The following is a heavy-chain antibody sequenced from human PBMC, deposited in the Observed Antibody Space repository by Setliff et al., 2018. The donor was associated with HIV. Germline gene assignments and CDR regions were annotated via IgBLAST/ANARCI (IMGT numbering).Heavy chain of an antibody. CDR2: IYPADSDT. J-gene: IGHJ3*02. D-gene: IGHD2-2*01. CDR1: GYTFATDW. Sequence: HGESLKISCKGSGYTFATDWIAWVRQMPGKGLEWMGIIYPADSDTTSSPSFQGRVTFSVDTSISTAYLHFSSLKASDTAIYYCARQGYCDTSSCSAAFDKWGQGTLVTV. V-gene: IGHV5-51*01. CDR3: ARQGYCDTSSCSAAFDK.